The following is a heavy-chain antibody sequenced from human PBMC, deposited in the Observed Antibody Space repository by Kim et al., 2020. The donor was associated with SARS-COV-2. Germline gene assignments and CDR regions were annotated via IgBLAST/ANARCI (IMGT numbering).Heavy chain of an antibody. J-gene: IGHJ3*02. CDR2: ST. V-gene: IGHV3-23*01. Sequence: STYYADSVNGRLTSSKDNYRITLYLQLNSLRAEDPAIYYCAKMMVRTTYDIWGLGTLVTVSS. D-gene: IGHD3-10*01. CDR3: AKMMVRTTYDI.